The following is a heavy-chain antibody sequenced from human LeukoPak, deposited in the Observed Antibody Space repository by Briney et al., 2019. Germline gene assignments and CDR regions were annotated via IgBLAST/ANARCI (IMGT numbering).Heavy chain of an antibody. J-gene: IGHJ3*02. CDR3: LSYYDSSGYYLLDAFDI. CDR2: ISYDGSNK. V-gene: IGHV3-30*04. CDR1: GFTFSSYA. Sequence: PGRSLRLSCAASGFTFSSYAMHWVRQAPGKGLEWVAVISYDGSNKYYADSVKGRFTISRDNSKNTLYLQMNSLRAEDTAVYYCLSYYDSSGYYLLDAFDIWGQGTMVTVSS. D-gene: IGHD3-22*01.